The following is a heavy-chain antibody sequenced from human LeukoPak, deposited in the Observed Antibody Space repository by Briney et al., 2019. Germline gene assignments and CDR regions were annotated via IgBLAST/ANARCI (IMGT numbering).Heavy chain of an antibody. Sequence: GGSLRLSCAASGFTFSTYIMNWVRQAPGKGLEWVSSISSSSDYIYYVDSVKGRFTISRDNAKKSLYLQMNSLRAEDTAVYYCARGNIKFDYWGQGTLVTVSS. CDR2: ISSSSDYI. CDR1: GFTFSTYI. CDR3: ARGNIKFDY. V-gene: IGHV3-21*01. J-gene: IGHJ4*02.